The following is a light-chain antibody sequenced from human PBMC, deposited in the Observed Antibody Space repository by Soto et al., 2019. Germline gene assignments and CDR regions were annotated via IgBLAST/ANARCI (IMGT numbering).Light chain of an antibody. CDR3: QQVDSYPIT. CDR1: QGISNY. V-gene: IGKV1-9*01. Sequence: DIQLTQSPSFLSAPVGDRVTITCRARQGISNYLVWYQQKPGKAPKLLMYDASTLQSGVPSRFSGSGFWTEFTLTISSLQPEDFATYYCQQVDSYPITFGQGTRLEI. CDR2: DAS. J-gene: IGKJ5*01.